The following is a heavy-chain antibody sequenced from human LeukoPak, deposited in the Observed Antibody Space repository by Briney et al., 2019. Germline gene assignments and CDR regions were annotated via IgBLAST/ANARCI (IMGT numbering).Heavy chain of an antibody. J-gene: IGHJ5*02. CDR2: ISSGGSTI. CDR3: ARVQKGIAAAGTGGGWFEP. CDR1: GFTFSDYY. V-gene: IGHV3-11*01. D-gene: IGHD6-13*01. Sequence: TGGSLRLSCAASGFTFSDYYMSWIRQAPGKGLEWISYISSGGSTIYYADSVRGQFTISRDNAKKSLYLQMNSLRAEDTAVYYCARVQKGIAAAGTGGGWFEPWGQGTLVTVSS.